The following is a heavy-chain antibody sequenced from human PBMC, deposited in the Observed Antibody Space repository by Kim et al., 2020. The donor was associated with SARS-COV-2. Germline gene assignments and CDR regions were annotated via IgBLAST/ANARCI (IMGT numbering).Heavy chain of an antibody. CDR3: ARSATAGNWGYYYDMDV. CDR1: GGSVSSDY. J-gene: IGHJ6*02. V-gene: IGHV4-59*02. CDR2: IYYTGST. D-gene: IGHD6-13*01. Sequence: SETLSLTCTVSGGSVSSDYWNWIRQPPGKGLEWIGYIYYTGSTNYNPSLNSRVTISVDTSKNQFSLKLSSVTAADTAVYYCARSATAGNWGYYYDMDVWGQGTTVTVSS.